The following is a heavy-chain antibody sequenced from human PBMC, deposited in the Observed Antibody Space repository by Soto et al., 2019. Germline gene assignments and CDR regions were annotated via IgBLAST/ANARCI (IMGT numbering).Heavy chain of an antibody. CDR2: ISSSNNYK. Sequence: EVHLVESGGGLVKPGGSLRLSCAASGFTFSSYSMNWVRQAPGKGLEWVSSISSSNNYKYYADSVKGRFTISRDNAENSLYLEMNSLRAEDTAVYYCARDRGSSGWYTSYWGLGTLVTVSS. CDR3: ARDRGSSGWYTSY. D-gene: IGHD6-19*01. V-gene: IGHV3-21*06. J-gene: IGHJ4*02. CDR1: GFTFSSYS.